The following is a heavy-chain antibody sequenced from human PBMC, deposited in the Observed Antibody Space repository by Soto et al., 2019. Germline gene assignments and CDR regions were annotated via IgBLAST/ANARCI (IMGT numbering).Heavy chain of an antibody. D-gene: IGHD1-1*01. Sequence: QLQLQESGPRLVKPSETLSLTCTVSGGSISSSSYYWGWIRQPPGKGLEWIGSIYYSGSTYYNPSLKSRVTISVDTSKNQFSLKLSSVTAADTAVYYCASPVGVQLERPPDIWGQGTMVTVSS. V-gene: IGHV4-39*01. CDR3: ASPVGVQLERPPDI. CDR1: GGSISSSSYY. J-gene: IGHJ3*02. CDR2: IYYSGST.